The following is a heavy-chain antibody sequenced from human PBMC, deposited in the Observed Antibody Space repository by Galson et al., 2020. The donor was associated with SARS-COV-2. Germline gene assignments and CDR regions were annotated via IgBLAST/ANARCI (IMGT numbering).Heavy chain of an antibody. J-gene: IGHJ6*03. D-gene: IGHD3-3*01. Sequence: GESLKISCAASGFTFSDYYMSWIRQAPGKGLEWVSYISSSGSTIYYADSVKGRFTISRDNAKNSLYLQMNSLRAEDTAVYYCASWSGYPYYYYYMDVWGKGTTVTVSS. V-gene: IGHV3-11*01. CDR2: ISSSGSTI. CDR3: ASWSGYPYYYYYMDV. CDR1: GFTFSDYY.